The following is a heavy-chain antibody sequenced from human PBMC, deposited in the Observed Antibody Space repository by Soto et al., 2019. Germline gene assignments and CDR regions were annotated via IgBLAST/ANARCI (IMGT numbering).Heavy chain of an antibody. J-gene: IGHJ6*02. V-gene: IGHV3-33*01. Sequence: QVQLVESGGGVVQPGRSLRLSCTPSGFSFSSYGMHWVRQAPGKGLEWVAVIWYDGSKTYYADSVKGRFTISRDNPNNTLYLQMNSLRAVDTAVYYCARDPYGYFYGMDVWGQGTTVTVSS. CDR3: ARDPYGYFYGMDV. CDR1: GFSFSSYG. D-gene: IGHD2-2*03. CDR2: IWYDGSKT.